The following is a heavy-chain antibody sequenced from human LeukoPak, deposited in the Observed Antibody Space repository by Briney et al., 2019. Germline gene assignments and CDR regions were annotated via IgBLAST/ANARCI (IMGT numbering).Heavy chain of an antibody. Sequence: GGSLRLSCAASGFTFSSYWMSWVRQAPGKGLEWVANIKQDGSEKYYVDSVKGRFTISRDNAKNSLYLQMNSLRAEDTAVYYCATTAAAAFFDYWGQGTLVTVSS. J-gene: IGHJ4*02. CDR3: ATTAAAAFFDY. V-gene: IGHV3-7*01. CDR2: IKQDGSEK. CDR1: GFTFSSYW. D-gene: IGHD6-13*01.